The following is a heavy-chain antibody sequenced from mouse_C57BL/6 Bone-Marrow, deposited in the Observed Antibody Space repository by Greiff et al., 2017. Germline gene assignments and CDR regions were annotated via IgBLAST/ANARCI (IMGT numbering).Heavy chain of an antibody. V-gene: IGHV1-54*01. Sequence: VQLQQSGAELVRPGTSVKVSCKASGYAFTNYLIEWVKQRPGQGLEWIGVINPGSGGTNYNEKFKGKATLTADKSSSTASMQLSSLTSEDSAVYFCARSPFYYGSSWWYFDVWGTGTTVTVSS. D-gene: IGHD1-1*01. J-gene: IGHJ1*03. CDR2: INPGSGGT. CDR1: GYAFTNYL. CDR3: ARSPFYYGSSWWYFDV.